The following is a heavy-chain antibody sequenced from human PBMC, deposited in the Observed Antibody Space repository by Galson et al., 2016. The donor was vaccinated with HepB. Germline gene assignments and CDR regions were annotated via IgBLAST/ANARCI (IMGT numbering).Heavy chain of an antibody. J-gene: IGHJ6*03. V-gene: IGHV1-18*04. CDR2: SNLYDGTI. CDR1: GYIFTSSG. CDR3: ARDWDFNMDV. D-gene: IGHD1-26*01. Sequence: SVKVSCKASGYIFTSSGISWMRQAPGQGLEWVGWSNLYDGTINYARKFQGRVSLTTDTSTSTAYMELGSLRFDDTAVYYCARDWDFNMDVWGKGTTVTVSS.